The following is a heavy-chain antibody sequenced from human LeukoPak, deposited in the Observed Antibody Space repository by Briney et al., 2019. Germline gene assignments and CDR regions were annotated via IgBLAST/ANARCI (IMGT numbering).Heavy chain of an antibody. CDR2: INPSGGST. CDR3: ASVETLGSSWLPFDY. J-gene: IGHJ4*02. CDR1: GYTFTSYY. Sequence: GASVKVSCKASGYTFTSYYMHWVRQAPGQGLEWMGIINPSGGSTSYAQKFQGRVTMTRDTSTSTVYMELSSLRSEDTAVYYCASVETLGSSWLPFDYWGQGTLVTVSS. V-gene: IGHV1-46*01. D-gene: IGHD6-13*01.